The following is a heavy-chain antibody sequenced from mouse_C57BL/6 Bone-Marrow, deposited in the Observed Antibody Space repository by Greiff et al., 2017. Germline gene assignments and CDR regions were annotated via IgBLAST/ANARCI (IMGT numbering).Heavy chain of an antibody. V-gene: IGHV1-62-2*01. D-gene: IGHD1-1*01. J-gene: IGHJ1*03. CDR2: FYPGRGRI. CDR3: ARNEGVSDYYGRRYFDV. Sequence: QVQLQQSGAELVKPGASVKLSCKASGYTFTEYTIHWVKQRSGQGLEWIGWFYPGRGRIKYNGKFKDKATLTAAKSYSTVYMELSSLTSEVSTVYFCARNEGVSDYYGRRYFDVEGTGTTVTVSS. CDR1: GYTFTEYT.